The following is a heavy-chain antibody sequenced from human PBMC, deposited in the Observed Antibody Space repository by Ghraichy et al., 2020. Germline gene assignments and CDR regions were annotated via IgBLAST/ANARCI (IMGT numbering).Heavy chain of an antibody. CDR1: GYTFTSYY. J-gene: IGHJ5*02. CDR2: INPSGGST. D-gene: IGHD2-2*01. V-gene: IGHV1-46*01. Sequence: ASVKVSCKASGYTFTSYYMHWVRQAPGQGLEWMGIINPSGGSTSYAQKFQGRVTMTRDTSTSTVYMELSSLRSEDTAVYYCARDSGRQCTSTSCYTGWFDPWGQGTLVTVSS. CDR3: ARDSGRQCTSTSCYTGWFDP.